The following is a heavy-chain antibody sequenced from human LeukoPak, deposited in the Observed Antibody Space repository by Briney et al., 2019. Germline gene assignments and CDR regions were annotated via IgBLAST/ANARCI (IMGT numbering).Heavy chain of an antibody. J-gene: IGHJ3*01. CDR1: GGSISSYY. D-gene: IGHD5-18*01. V-gene: IGHV4-59*01. CDR2: IYYSGST. Sequence: PSETLSLTCTVSGGSISSYYWSWIRQPPGKGLEWIGYIYYSGSTNYNPSLKSRVTISVDTSKNQFSLKLSSVTAADTAVYYCARGSGYSYGYDAFDFWGQGTMVTVSS. CDR3: ARGSGYSYGYDAFDF.